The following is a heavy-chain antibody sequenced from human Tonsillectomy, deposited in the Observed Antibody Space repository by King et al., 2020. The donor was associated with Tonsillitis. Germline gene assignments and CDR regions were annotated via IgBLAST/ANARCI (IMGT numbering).Heavy chain of an antibody. Sequence: VQLVQSGAEVRKPGASVKVSCKASGYSFTDYYIHWVRQAPGQGPDWMGIINPSSGDTSHAQKFQGRVSMTRDRSATTVYMELSGLRSEDTAVYYCVRDGQHLPKEYYFDSWGQGTLVTVSS. V-gene: IGHV1-46*01. CDR2: INPSSGDT. CDR1: GYSFTDYY. J-gene: IGHJ4*02. D-gene: IGHD2/OR15-2a*01. CDR3: VRDGQHLPKEYYFDS.